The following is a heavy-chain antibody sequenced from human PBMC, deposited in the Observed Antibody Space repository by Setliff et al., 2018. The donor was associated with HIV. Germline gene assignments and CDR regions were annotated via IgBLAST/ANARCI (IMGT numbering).Heavy chain of an antibody. V-gene: IGHV4-61*01. CDR2: IYYSGRT. CDR1: GDSITSVTYY. CDR3: ARDPRPSNYRLLWYFDF. D-gene: IGHD2-2*01. J-gene: IGHJ4*02. Sequence: PSETLSLTCTVSGDSITSVTYYWSWIRQPPGKGLEWIGYIYYSGRTNYNPSLKSRVTISVDTSKNQFSLKLSSVTAADTAVYYCARDPRPSNYRLLWYFDFWGQGTLVTVSS.